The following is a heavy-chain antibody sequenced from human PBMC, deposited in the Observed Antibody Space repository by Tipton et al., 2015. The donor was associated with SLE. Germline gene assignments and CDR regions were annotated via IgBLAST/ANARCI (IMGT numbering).Heavy chain of an antibody. CDR1: GGSISSSSYY. Sequence: TLSLTCTVSGGSISSSSYYWGWIRQPPGKGLEWIGSIYYSGSTYYNPSLKSRVTISVDTSKNQFSLKLSSVTAADTAVYYWARGDAGRSDYWGQGTLVTVSS. CDR2: IYYSGST. D-gene: IGHD3-10*01. V-gene: IGHV4-39*07. CDR3: ARGDAGRSDY. J-gene: IGHJ4*02.